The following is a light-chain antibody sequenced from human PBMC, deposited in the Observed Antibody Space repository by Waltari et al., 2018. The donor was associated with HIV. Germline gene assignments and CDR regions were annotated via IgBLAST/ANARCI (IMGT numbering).Light chain of an antibody. J-gene: IGKJ1*01. CDR2: GGS. CDR1: QSVSSNY. V-gene: IGKV3-20*01. CDR3: QQYGNSRT. Sequence: EIVLTQSPGTLSLSPGERATLSCRASQSVSSNYLAWYQQKPGQAPRLLIYGGSSRATGLPDRFSGSGSGTDFTLTISRLEPEDFAVYYCQQYGNSRTFGQGTKVEIK.